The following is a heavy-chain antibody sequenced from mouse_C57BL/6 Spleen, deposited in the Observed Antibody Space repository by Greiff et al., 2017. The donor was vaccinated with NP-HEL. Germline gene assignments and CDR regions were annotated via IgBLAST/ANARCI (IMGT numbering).Heavy chain of an antibody. CDR1: GFTFSSYA. CDR3: ARTVVARYWYFDV. V-gene: IGHV5-4*03. J-gene: IGHJ1*03. Sequence: EVKLMESGGGLVKPGGSLKLSCAASGFTFSSYAMSWVRQTPEKRLEWVATISDGGSYTYYPDNVKGRFTISRDNAKNNLYLQMSHLKSEDTAMYYVARTVVARYWYFDVWGTGTTFTVSS. CDR2: ISDGGSYT. D-gene: IGHD1-1*01.